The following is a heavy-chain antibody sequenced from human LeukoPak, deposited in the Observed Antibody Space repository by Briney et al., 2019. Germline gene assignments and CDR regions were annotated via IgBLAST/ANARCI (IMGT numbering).Heavy chain of an antibody. CDR3: ARHPGYSNGHDALDI. D-gene: IGHD5-12*01. V-gene: IGHV4-31*11. CDR1: GGTITSSDYY. J-gene: IGHJ3*02. CDR2: IYYSGST. Sequence: PSETLTLTCEVSGGTITSSDYYWSWIRQHPQKGLEWIGYIYYSGSTYYNPSVMGRVTISADTSQNQFSLTLKSVTAADTAIYYCARHPGYSNGHDALDIWGHGTRATVSS.